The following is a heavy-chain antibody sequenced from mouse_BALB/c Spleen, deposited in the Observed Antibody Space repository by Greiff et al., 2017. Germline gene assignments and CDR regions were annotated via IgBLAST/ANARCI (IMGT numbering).Heavy chain of an antibody. Sequence: EVMLVESGGGLVKPGGSLKLSCAASGFTFSSYAMSWVRQSPEKRLEWVAEISSGGSYTYYPDTVTGRFTISRDNAKNTLYLEMSSLRSEDTAMYYCARAYYGNYVRFAYWGQGTLVTVSA. CDR3: ARAYYGNYVRFAY. D-gene: IGHD2-10*01. CDR1: GFTFSSYA. J-gene: IGHJ3*01. V-gene: IGHV5-9-4*01. CDR2: ISSGGSYT.